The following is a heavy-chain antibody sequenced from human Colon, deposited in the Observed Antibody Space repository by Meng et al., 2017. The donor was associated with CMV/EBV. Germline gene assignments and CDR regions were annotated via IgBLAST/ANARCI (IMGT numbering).Heavy chain of an antibody. CDR3: AREIWSGSLYNWFDP. D-gene: IGHD3-3*01. Sequence: VSWVTLSGYHWSWIRQPPGKELEWIGDINHSGITKYTPSLKSRLTISVDMSENEFSLRLTSVTAADTAVYYCAREIWSGSLYNWFDPWGQGTLVTVSS. CDR1: WVTLSGYH. CDR2: INHSGIT. J-gene: IGHJ5*02. V-gene: IGHV4-34*01.